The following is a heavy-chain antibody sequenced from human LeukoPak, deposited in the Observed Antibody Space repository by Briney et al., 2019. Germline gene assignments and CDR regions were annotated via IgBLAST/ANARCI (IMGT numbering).Heavy chain of an antibody. D-gene: IGHD2-2*01. Sequence: SETLSLTCTVPGGSISSSSYYWGWIRQPPGKGLEWIGSIYYSGSTYYNPSLKSRVTISVDTSKNQFSLKLSSVTAADTAVYYCARYCSSTSCYYGMDVWGQGTTVTVSS. CDR3: ARYCSSTSCYYGMDV. J-gene: IGHJ6*02. CDR2: IYYSGST. CDR1: GGSISSSSYY. V-gene: IGHV4-39*01.